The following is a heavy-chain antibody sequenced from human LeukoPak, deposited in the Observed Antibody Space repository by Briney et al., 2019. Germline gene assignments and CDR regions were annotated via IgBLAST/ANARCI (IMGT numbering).Heavy chain of an antibody. J-gene: IGHJ5*02. Sequence: ASVKVSCRASGYTFTTYGLNWVRQASGLGLEWMGWISAYNGNTKDAEKFQDRVTMTTDTSTSTAYMELRNLRSDDTAVYYCAGDTIAARPGWFDPWGQGTLVTVSS. CDR2: ISAYNGNT. D-gene: IGHD6-6*01. CDR1: GYTFTTYG. CDR3: AGDTIAARPGWFDP. V-gene: IGHV1-18*01.